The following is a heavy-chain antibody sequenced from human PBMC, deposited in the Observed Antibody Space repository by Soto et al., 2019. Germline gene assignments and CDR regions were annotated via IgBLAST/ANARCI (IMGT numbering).Heavy chain of an antibody. CDR3: AHSPTGWGSYSP. CDR1: GFSLTTSGVG. CDR2: VYWDDDK. J-gene: IGHJ5*02. Sequence: QITLKESGPTLVKPTQTLTLTCTFSGFSLTTSGVGVGWIRQPPGKALEWLALVYWDDDKRYSSSLRSRLTITKDTPKNQVVLTRTNMDPVDTATYYCAHSPTGWGSYSPWGQGTLVTVSS. V-gene: IGHV2-5*02. D-gene: IGHD3-10*01.